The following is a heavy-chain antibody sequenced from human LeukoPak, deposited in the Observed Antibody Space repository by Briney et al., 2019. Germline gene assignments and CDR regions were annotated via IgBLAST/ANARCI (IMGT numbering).Heavy chain of an antibody. J-gene: IGHJ4*02. CDR2: ISSTGSTI. D-gene: IGHD5-12*01. CDR3: ARDGSGYSGYEYDY. Sequence: PGGSLRLSRAASGFTFSDYYMSWIRQAPRKGLEWVSYISSTGSTIYYSDSEKGRFTISRDNAKNSLYLQMNSLRAEDTAVYYCARDGSGYSGYEYDYWGQGTLVTVSS. CDR1: GFTFSDYY. V-gene: IGHV3-11*04.